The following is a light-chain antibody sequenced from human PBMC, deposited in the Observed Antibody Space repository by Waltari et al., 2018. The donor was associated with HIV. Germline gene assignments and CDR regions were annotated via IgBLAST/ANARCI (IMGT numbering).Light chain of an antibody. CDR3: QVWDTSSDHVI. Sequence: SFVLTQPPSVSVAPGQTARITCGVNNIGSKNVHLYQQKPGQAPVVVVHDYTDRPSGIPERFSGSNSGNTATLTISRVEAGDEADYHCQVWDTSSDHVIFGGGTKLTVL. V-gene: IGLV3-21*02. J-gene: IGLJ2*01. CDR2: DYT. CDR1: NIGSKN.